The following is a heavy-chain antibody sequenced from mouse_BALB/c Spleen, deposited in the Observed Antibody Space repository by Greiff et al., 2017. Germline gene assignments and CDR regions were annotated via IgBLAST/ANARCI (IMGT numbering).Heavy chain of an antibody. J-gene: IGHJ2*01. D-gene: IGHD1-1*01. Sequence: LQQPGSELVRPGASVKLSCKASGYTFTSYWMHWVKQRPGQGLEWIGNIYPGSGSTNYDEKFKSKATLTVDTSSSTAYMQLSSLTSEDSAVYYCTRDGRDYWGQGTTLTVSS. V-gene: IGHV1S22*01. CDR3: TRDGRDY. CDR1: GYTFTSYW. CDR2: IYPGSGST.